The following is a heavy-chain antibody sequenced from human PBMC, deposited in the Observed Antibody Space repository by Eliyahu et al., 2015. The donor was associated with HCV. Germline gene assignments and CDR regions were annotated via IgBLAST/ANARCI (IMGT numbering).Heavy chain of an antibody. V-gene: IGHV4-31*03. CDR2: IYYSGST. CDR1: GGSISSSGSY. CDR3: ARLTGTTLDHFDY. J-gene: IGHJ4*02. Sequence: QVQLEESGPGLVKPSQTLSLTCXVFGGSISSSGSYWSWIRQHPGKGLEWIGYIYYSGSTYYNPSLKSRIIISVDSSKSQFSLRLSSVTAADTAVYYCARLTGTTLDHFDYWGQGTLVTVSS. D-gene: IGHD1-7*01.